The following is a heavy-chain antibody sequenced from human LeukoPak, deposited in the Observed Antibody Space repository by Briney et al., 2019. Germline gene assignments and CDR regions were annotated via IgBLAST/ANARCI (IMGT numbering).Heavy chain of an antibody. D-gene: IGHD3-10*01. CDR3: AGTRYYYNSRSYGAPYYFDY. J-gene: IGHJ4*02. Sequence: SETLSLTCAVSGGSISSSNWWSWVRQPPGKGLEWIGEIYHSGSTNYNPSLKSRVTISVDTSKNQFSLKLSSVTAADTAVYYCAGTRYYYNSRSYGAPYYFDYWGQGTLVTVSS. V-gene: IGHV4-4*02. CDR2: IYHSGST. CDR1: GGSISSSNW.